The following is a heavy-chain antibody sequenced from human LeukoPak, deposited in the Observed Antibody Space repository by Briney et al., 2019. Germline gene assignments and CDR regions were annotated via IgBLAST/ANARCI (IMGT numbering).Heavy chain of an antibody. V-gene: IGHV3-66*01. D-gene: IGHD3-9*01. CDR2: IFSGGGT. CDR3: ARCRVVYHDSVDI. CDR1: LLTFSKEA. Sequence: PGRSLSLSCALSLLTFSKEAIRGVRQAPGKGLEWVSLIFSGGGTYYADSVKGRFTISRDNSKNTLFLQMNSPRAEDPAVYYCARCRVVYHDSVDIWGRGTMVTVSS. J-gene: IGHJ3*02.